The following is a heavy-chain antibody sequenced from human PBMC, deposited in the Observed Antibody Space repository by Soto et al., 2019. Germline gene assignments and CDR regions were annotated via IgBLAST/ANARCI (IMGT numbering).Heavy chain of an antibody. Sequence: GGSLRLSCAASGFTFSSYAMHWVRQAPGKGLEWVAVISYDGSNKYYADSVKGRFTISRDNSKNTLYLQMNSLRAEDTAVYYCARDDDCSSTSCYTGESSPKFDYWGQGTLVTVSS. V-gene: IGHV3-30-3*01. CDR3: ARDDDCSSTSCYTGESSPKFDY. CDR1: GFTFSSYA. J-gene: IGHJ4*02. CDR2: ISYDGSNK. D-gene: IGHD2-2*02.